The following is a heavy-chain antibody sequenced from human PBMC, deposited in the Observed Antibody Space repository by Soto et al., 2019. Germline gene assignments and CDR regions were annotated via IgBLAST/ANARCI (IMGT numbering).Heavy chain of an antibody. CDR3: ARTGTAMPTRENY. Sequence: QVQLVQSGAEVKKPGASVKVSCKASGYTFTSYGITWVRQAPGQGLEWMGWISAHNGNKKYAQKFQGRVTMTTDTSTSTAYMDLSSLRSDDTAVYYCARTGTAMPTRENYWGQGTLVTVSA. J-gene: IGHJ4*02. V-gene: IGHV1-18*01. D-gene: IGHD5-18*01. CDR1: GYTFTSYG. CDR2: ISAHNGNK.